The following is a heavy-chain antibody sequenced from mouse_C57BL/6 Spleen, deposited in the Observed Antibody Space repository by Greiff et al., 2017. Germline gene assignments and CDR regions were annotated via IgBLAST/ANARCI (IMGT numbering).Heavy chain of an antibody. CDR3: ARRYGSSYGGMDY. J-gene: IGHJ4*01. V-gene: IGHV1-76*01. CDR1: GYTFTDYY. CDR2: IYPGSGNT. D-gene: IGHD1-1*01. Sequence: QVQLQQPGAELVMPGASVKLSCKASGYTFTDYYINWVKQRPGQGLEWIARIYPGSGNTYYNEKFKGKATLTAEKSSSTAYMQLSSLTSEDSAVYVCARRYGSSYGGMDYWGQGTSVTVSS.